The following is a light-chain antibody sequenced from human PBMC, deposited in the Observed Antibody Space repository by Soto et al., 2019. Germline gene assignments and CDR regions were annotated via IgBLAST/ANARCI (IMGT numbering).Light chain of an antibody. CDR1: QSVSSY. CDR3: QQRSNWHRVT. Sequence: EIVLTQSPATLSLSPGERATLSCRASQSVSSYLAWYQQKPGQAPRLLIYDASNRATGIPARFSGSGSGTDLTLTISSLEPEDFAVYYCQQRSNWHRVTFGQGTKVEIK. CDR2: DAS. J-gene: IGKJ1*01. V-gene: IGKV3-11*01.